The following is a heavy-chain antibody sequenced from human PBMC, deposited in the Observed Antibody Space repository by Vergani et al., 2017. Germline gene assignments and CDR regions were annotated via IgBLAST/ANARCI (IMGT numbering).Heavy chain of an antibody. D-gene: IGHD3-10*01. V-gene: IGHV3-33*01. CDR3: ARGDGSVSYYPFDY. J-gene: IGHJ4*02. Sequence: QVQLVESGGGVVQPGRSLRLSCAASGFTFSSYGMHWVRQAPGKGLEWVAVIWYDGSNKYYADSVKGRLTISSDNSKNTRYLKMNSMRAEDTAEYYCARGDGSVSYYPFDYWGQGTLVTVSS. CDR2: IWYDGSNK. CDR1: GFTFSSYG.